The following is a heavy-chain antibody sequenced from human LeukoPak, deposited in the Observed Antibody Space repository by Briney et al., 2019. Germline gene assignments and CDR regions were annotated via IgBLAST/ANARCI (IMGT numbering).Heavy chain of an antibody. J-gene: IGHJ4*02. CDR1: GGSIGGSY. Sequence: SETMSLTCTVSGGSIGGSYWSWVRQLPGKGLEWIAYMYNSGSTNYNPSLKSLVTISIDTSKTQLSLKLSSLTAADTAIYYCARGIESYGDYGYWGQGILVTVSS. CDR2: MYNSGST. V-gene: IGHV4-59*01. CDR3: ARGIESYGDYGY. D-gene: IGHD4-17*01.